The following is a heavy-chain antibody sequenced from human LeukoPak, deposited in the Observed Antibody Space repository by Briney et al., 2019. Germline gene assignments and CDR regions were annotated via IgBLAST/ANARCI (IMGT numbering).Heavy chain of an antibody. V-gene: IGHV4-4*07. Sequence: SSETLSLTCSISGASIGSEYWSWIRQPAGKGLEWIGRIYRSGSTNSNPSLKSRVSMSVDTSKNQFSLRLSSVTAADTAIYYCAGSVPSVAGSLDFWGQGTLVTVSS. D-gene: IGHD6-19*01. CDR1: GASIGSEY. CDR2: IYRSGST. J-gene: IGHJ4*02. CDR3: AGSVPSVAGSLDF.